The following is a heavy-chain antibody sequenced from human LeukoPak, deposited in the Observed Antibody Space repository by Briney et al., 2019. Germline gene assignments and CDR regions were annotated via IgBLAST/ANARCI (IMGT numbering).Heavy chain of an antibody. J-gene: IGHJ4*02. Sequence: PGGSLRLSCAASAFTFSGYYMNWVRQAPGTGLEWVANIKEDGSEKYYVDSVKGRFTISRDNAKNSLYLQMNSLRAKDTAVYYCARDLGYCTGGTCYSVLDYWGQGTLVTVSS. CDR1: AFTFSGYY. CDR3: ARDLGYCTGGTCYSVLDY. D-gene: IGHD2-15*01. CDR2: IKEDGSEK. V-gene: IGHV3-7*04.